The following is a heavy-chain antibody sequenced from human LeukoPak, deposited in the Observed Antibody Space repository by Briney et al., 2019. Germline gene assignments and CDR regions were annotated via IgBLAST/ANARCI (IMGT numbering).Heavy chain of an antibody. D-gene: IGHD3-10*01. CDR3: ARHYYASQSPFDC. CDR1: GFTFSTHA. J-gene: IGHJ4*02. V-gene: IGHV3-23*01. CDR2: ISASGAST. Sequence: PGGSLRLSCAASGFTFSTHAMGWVRQAPGKGLEWVSGISASGASTYSADSVKGRFTISRDNSKNTLYLQLKSLRAEDTAAYYCARHYYASQSPFDCWGQGTQVTVSS.